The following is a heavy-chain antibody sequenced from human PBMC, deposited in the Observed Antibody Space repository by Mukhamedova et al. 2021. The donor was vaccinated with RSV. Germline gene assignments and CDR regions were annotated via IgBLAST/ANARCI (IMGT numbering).Heavy chain of an antibody. D-gene: IGHD2-8*02. Sequence: STSLKTRLTISKDTSKNQVVLTVTNMDPVDTATYYCARMREGTGSFDYWGQGTLVTVSS. V-gene: IGHV2-70*01. J-gene: IGHJ4*02. CDR3: ARMREGTGSFDY.